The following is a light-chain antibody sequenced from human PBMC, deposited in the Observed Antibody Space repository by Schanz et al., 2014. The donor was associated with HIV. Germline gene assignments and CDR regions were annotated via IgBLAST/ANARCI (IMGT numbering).Light chain of an antibody. J-gene: IGKJ2*01. Sequence: IQMTQSPATLYASVGDRVTITCRTSQSIGNSLAWLQQKPGRAPKVLIYKASTLESGVPSTFRGSGSGTDFPLTISSLQPDDFATYYCQHYYAYPYTFGQGTEVEIK. CDR1: QSIGNS. CDR2: KAS. CDR3: QHYYAYPYT. V-gene: IGKV1-5*03.